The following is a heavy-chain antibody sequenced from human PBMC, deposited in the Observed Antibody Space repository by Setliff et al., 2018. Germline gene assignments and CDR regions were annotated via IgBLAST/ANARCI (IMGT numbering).Heavy chain of an antibody. V-gene: IGHV3-48*04. CDR1: GFTFSSYS. CDR3: TRAPSTRGYSGYDS. CDR2: ISSSSSTI. Sequence: PGGSLRLSCAASGFTFSSYSMNWVRQAPGKGLEWVSYISSSSSTIYYADSVKGRFTISRDNAENSLYLQMNSLRAEDTAVYYCTRAPSTRGYSGYDSWGQGTLVTVSS. D-gene: IGHD5-12*01. J-gene: IGHJ5*02.